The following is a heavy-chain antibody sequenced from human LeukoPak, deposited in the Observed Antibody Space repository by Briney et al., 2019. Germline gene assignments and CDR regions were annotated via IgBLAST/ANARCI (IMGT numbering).Heavy chain of an antibody. V-gene: IGHV3-23*01. J-gene: IGHJ4*02. D-gene: IGHD4-17*01. Sequence: PGGSLRLSCAASGFTFSSDAMSWVRQAPGKGLEWVSVISGSDGSTYSADSVKGRFTISRDSSKSTLYLQMNRLRAEDTAVYYCAKDLRYWGQGDLVTVSS. CDR3: AKDLRY. CDR2: ISGSDGST. CDR1: GFTFSSDA.